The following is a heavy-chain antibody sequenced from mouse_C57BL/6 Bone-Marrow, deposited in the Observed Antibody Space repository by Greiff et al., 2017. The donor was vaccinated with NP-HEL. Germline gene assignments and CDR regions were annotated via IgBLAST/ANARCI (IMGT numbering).Heavy chain of an antibody. CDR2: IDPSDSYP. J-gene: IGHJ2*01. CDR3: ARMGDYDGYFDY. CDR1: GYTFTSYW. D-gene: IGHD2-4*01. V-gene: IGHV1-50*01. Sequence: QVQLQQPGAELVKPGASVKLSCKASGYTFTSYWMQWVKQRPGQGLEWIGEIDPSDSYPNYNQKFKGKATLTVDTSSSTAYMQLSSLTSEDSAVYYCARMGDYDGYFDYWGQGTTLTVSS.